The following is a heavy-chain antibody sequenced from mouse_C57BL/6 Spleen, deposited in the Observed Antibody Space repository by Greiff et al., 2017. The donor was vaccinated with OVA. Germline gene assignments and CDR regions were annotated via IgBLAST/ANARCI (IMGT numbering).Heavy chain of an antibody. J-gene: IGHJ4*01. CDR3: AGGGNFYFSMDY. V-gene: IGHV5-17*01. D-gene: IGHD2-1*01. Sequence: DVKLVESGGGLVKPGGSLKLSCAASGFTFSDYGMHWVRQAPEKGLEWVAYISSGSSTIYYADTVKGRFTISRDNAKNTLFLQMTSLRSEDTAMYYCAGGGNFYFSMDYWGQGTSVTVSS. CDR1: GFTFSDYG. CDR2: ISSGSSTI.